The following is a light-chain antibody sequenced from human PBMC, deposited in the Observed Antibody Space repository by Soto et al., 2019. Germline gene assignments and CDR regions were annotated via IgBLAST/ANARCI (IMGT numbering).Light chain of an antibody. CDR2: RAT. CDR3: QQYDVWPPIP. J-gene: IGKJ5*01. V-gene: IGKV3-15*01. CDR1: HSVVDN. Sequence: EVLLTQSPAALSLSPGETATLSCRASHSVVDNFAWYQQRPGQAPRLLIYRATSRATGVPARLSGSGTGTEFSLTIRSLQSEDFAVYYCQQYDVWPPIPFGQGTRLEVK.